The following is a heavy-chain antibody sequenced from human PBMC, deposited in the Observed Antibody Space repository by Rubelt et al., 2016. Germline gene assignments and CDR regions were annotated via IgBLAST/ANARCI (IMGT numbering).Heavy chain of an antibody. CDR1: GYSFTGQY. CDR2: INPDSGGP. V-gene: IGHV1-2*02. Sequence: QVQLVQSGAEVKKPGASVKVSCKASGYSFTGQYIQWVRQAPGQGFEWMGWINPDSGGPNYAQKFRGRVTMNRDTSNNTAFMELSSLRSDDTAVYYCARCLRPADYWGQGTLVTVSS. J-gene: IGHJ4*02. CDR3: ARCLRPADY. D-gene: IGHD5/OR15-5a*01.